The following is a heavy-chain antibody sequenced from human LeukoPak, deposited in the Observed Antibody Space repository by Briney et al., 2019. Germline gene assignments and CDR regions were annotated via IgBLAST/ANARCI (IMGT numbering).Heavy chain of an antibody. J-gene: IGHJ3*02. Sequence: GGSLRLSCAVSGFTFSSDWMIWVRQAPGKGLEWVAHINPDGSEKNYVDSVRGRFTISRDNAKNSLYLQMNSLRAEDTAVYYCVTYFDWLLVGDNAFDIWGQGTMVTVSS. CDR3: VTYFDWLLVGDNAFDI. V-gene: IGHV3-7*01. CDR1: GFTFSSDW. D-gene: IGHD3-9*01. CDR2: INPDGSEK.